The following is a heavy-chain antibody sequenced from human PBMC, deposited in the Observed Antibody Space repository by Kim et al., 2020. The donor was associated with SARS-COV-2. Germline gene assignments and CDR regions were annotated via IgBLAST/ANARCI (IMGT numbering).Heavy chain of an antibody. D-gene: IGHD2-2*01. CDR1: GGSFSGYY. V-gene: IGHV4-34*01. Sequence: SETLSLTCAVYGGSFSGYYWSWIRQPPGKGLEWIGEINHSGSTNYNPSLKSRVTISVDTSKNQFSLKLSSVTAADTAVYYCARGRGKVVPAAFFRFDYWG. CDR3: ARGRGKVVPAAFFRFDY. CDR2: INHSGST. J-gene: IGHJ4*01.